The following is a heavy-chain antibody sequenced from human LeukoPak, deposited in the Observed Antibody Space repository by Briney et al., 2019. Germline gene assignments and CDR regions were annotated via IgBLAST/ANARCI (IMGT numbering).Heavy chain of an antibody. CDR1: GFTFDDYS. Sequence: GGSLRLSCAASGFTFDDYSMHWVRQAPGKGLEWVSLISWDGGRTYYVDSVKGRFTISRDNSKNSLYLQMNSLRTEDTALYYCAKDATVTTDYYFEYWGQGTLVTVSS. CDR3: AKDATVTTDYYFEY. D-gene: IGHD4-17*01. J-gene: IGHJ4*02. V-gene: IGHV3-43*01. CDR2: ISWDGGRT.